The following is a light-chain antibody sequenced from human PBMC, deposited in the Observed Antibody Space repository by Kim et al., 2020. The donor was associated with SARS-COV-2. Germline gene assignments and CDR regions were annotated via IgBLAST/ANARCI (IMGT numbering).Light chain of an antibody. CDR2: RNN. Sequence: GQRVTISCSGSSSNIGSNSISWYQRRPGTAPQLLIYRNNQRPSGVPDRFSGSTSGTSASLDISGLQSEDEADYYCATWDDSMNGWVFGGGTKLTVL. CDR1: SSNIGSNS. CDR3: ATWDDSMNGWV. J-gene: IGLJ3*02. V-gene: IGLV1-44*01.